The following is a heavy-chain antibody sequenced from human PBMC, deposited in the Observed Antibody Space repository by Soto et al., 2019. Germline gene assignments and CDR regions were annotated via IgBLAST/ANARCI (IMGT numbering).Heavy chain of an antibody. D-gene: IGHD3-22*01. CDR2: INPNSGGT. J-gene: IGHJ4*02. CDR1: GYTFTGYY. CDR3: ARVSLSSGYYFDYYYFDY. Sequence: GASVKVSCKASGYTFTGYYMHWVRQAPGQGLEWMGWINPNSGGTNYAQKFQGWVTMTRDTSISTAYMELSRLRSDDTAEYYCARVSLSSGYYFDYYYFDYWGQGTLVTVSS. V-gene: IGHV1-2*04.